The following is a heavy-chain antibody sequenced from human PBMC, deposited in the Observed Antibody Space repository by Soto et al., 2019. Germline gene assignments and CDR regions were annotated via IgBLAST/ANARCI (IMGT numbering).Heavy chain of an antibody. Sequence: QVQLQESGPGLVKPSETLSLTCTVSGGSVSSGTYYWSWIRQPPGKGLEWIGYIYYSGSTNYNPSLKSRVTMSVDTSKNQFSLKLSSVTAADTAVYYCATISPIYYYGMDVWGQGTTVTVSS. J-gene: IGHJ6*02. CDR2: IYYSGST. V-gene: IGHV4-61*01. D-gene: IGHD3-3*02. CDR1: GGSVSSGTYY. CDR3: ATISPIYYYGMDV.